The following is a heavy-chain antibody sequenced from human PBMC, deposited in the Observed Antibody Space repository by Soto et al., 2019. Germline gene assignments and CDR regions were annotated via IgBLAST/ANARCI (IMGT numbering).Heavy chain of an antibody. CDR2: IWYDGSNK. CDR1: GFTFSSYG. J-gene: IGHJ6*02. V-gene: IGHV3-33*01. CDR3: ARDERYYYYGMEV. Sequence: QPGGSLRLSCAASGFTFSSYGMHWVRQAPGKGLEWVAVIWYDGSNKYYADSVKGRFTISRDNSKNTLYLQMNSLRAEDTAVYYCARDERYYYYGMEVWGQGTTVTVSS.